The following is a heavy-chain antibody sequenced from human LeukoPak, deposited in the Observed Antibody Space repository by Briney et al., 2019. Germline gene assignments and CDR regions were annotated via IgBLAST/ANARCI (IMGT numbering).Heavy chain of an antibody. CDR3: AARKVRGVWFYLDY. CDR2: ISGSGDNT. V-gene: IGHV3-23*01. Sequence: GGSLRLSCAASGFTFSSYAMSWVRQVPGKGLEWVSVISGSGDNTYYADSVKGRFAISTDNSKNTLYLQMNSLRVEDTAVYFCAARKVRGVWFYLDYWGQGTLVTVS. J-gene: IGHJ4*02. CDR1: GFTFSSYA. D-gene: IGHD3-10*01.